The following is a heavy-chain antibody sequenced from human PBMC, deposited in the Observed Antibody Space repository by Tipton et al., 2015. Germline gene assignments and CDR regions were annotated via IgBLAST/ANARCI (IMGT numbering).Heavy chain of an antibody. CDR1: GGSVSTSNYY. CDR2: ISYSGST. Sequence: TLSPTCTVSGGSVSTSNYYWGWIRQSPGKGLEWIGYISYSGSTHYNPSLKRRVTISLDTSKNQFSLTLNSVTAADTAVYYCARARGRHGGLFDSWGQGILVTVSS. D-gene: IGHD4-23*01. V-gene: IGHV4-61*01. J-gene: IGHJ4*02. CDR3: ARARGRHGGLFDS.